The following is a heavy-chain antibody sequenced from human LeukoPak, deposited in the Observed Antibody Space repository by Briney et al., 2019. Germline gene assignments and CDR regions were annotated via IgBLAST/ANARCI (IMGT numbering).Heavy chain of an antibody. CDR3: ASHHYYDSSGYEY. Sequence: GGSLRLSCAASGFSFDDYAMHWVRRAPGKGLEWVAGISWNSDGTGYVDSVKGRFTISRDNAKSSLYLQMNSLRVEDTAFYYCASHHYYDSSGYEYWGQGTLVTVSS. J-gene: IGHJ4*02. CDR2: ISWNSDGT. D-gene: IGHD3-22*01. CDR1: GFSFDDYA. V-gene: IGHV3-9*01.